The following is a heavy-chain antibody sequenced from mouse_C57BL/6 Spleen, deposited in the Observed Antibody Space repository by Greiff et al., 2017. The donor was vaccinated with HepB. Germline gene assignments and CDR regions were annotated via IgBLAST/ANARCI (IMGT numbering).Heavy chain of an antibody. CDR2: IDPEDGDT. Sequence: EVQLQQSGAELVRPGASVKLSCTASGFNIKDYYMHWVKQRPEQGLEWIGRIDPEDGDTEYAPKFQGKATMTADTSSNTAYLQLSSLTSADTAVYYCTLGYYGSSPWFAYWGQGTLVTVSA. D-gene: IGHD1-1*01. CDR3: TLGYYGSSPWFAY. CDR1: GFNIKDYY. V-gene: IGHV14-1*01. J-gene: IGHJ3*01.